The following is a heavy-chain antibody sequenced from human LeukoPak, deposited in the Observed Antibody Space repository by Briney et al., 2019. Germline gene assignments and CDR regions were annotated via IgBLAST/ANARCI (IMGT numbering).Heavy chain of an antibody. Sequence: GGSLRLSCAASGFTFSDYYMSWIRQAPGKGLEWVSYISSSGSTIYYADSVKGRFTISRDNAKNSLYLQMNSLRAEDTAVYYCARDSRATIWDYYYYYMDVWGKGTTVTVSS. V-gene: IGHV3-11*04. CDR3: ARDSRATIWDYYYYYMDV. D-gene: IGHD5-24*01. CDR1: GFTFSDYY. CDR2: ISSSGSTI. J-gene: IGHJ6*03.